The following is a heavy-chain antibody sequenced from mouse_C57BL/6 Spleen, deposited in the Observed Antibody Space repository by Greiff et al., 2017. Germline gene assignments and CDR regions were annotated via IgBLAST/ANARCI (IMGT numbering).Heavy chain of an antibody. CDR3: ARCDGSSCGAMDY. CDR2: IYPGSGNT. CDR1: GYTFTSYG. V-gene: IGHV1-81*01. D-gene: IGHD1-1*01. J-gene: IGHJ4*01. Sequence: QVQLQQSGAELARPGASVKLSCKASGYTFTSYGISWVKQRTGQGLEWIGEIYPGSGNTYYNGKFKGKATLTADKSSSTAYMELRRLTSEDSAVYFCARCDGSSCGAMDYWGQGTSVTVSS.